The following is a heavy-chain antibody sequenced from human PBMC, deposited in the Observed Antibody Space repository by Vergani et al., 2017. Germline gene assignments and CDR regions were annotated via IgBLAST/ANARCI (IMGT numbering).Heavy chain of an antibody. Sequence: QVQLQQWGAGLLKPSETLSLTCAVYGGSFSGYYWSWIRQPPGKGLEWIGEINHSGSTNYNPSLKSRVTISVDKSKNQFSLKLSSVTAADTAVYYCARDGGYCSSTSCYFDYWGQGTLVTVSS. CDR3: ARDGGYCSSTSCYFDY. D-gene: IGHD2-2*01. CDR1: GGSFSGYY. J-gene: IGHJ4*02. V-gene: IGHV4-34*01. CDR2: INHSGST.